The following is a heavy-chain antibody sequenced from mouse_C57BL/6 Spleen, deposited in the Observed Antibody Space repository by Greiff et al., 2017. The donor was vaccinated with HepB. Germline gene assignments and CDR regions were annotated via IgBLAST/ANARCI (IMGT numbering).Heavy chain of an antibody. Sequence: QVQLQQPGAELVMPGASVKLSCKASGYTFTSYWMHWVKQRPGQGLEWIGEIDPSDSYTNYNQKFKGKSTLTVDKSSSTAYMQLSSLTSEDSAVYYCERRDYYGSSGAMDYWGQGTSDTVSS. D-gene: IGHD1-1*01. V-gene: IGHV1-69*01. J-gene: IGHJ4*01. CDR2: IDPSDSYT. CDR3: ERRDYYGSSGAMDY. CDR1: GYTFTSYW.